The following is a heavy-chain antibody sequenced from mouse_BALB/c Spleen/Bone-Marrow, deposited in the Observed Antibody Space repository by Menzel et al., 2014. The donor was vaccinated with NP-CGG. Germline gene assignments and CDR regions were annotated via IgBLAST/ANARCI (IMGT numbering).Heavy chain of an antibody. CDR3: ARDGYDDY. J-gene: IGHJ2*01. V-gene: IGHV7-3*02. D-gene: IGHD2-2*01. CDR1: GFTFTDYC. CDR2: IRNKANGYTT. Sequence: EVQLQESGGGLVQPGGSLRLSCATSGFTFTDYCMSWVRQPPGKALEWLGFIRNKANGYTTEYSASVKGRFTISRDNSQSILYLQMNTLRAEDSATYYCARDGYDDYWGQGTTLTVSS.